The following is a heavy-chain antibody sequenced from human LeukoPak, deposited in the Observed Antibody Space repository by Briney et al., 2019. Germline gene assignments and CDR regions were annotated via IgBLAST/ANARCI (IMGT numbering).Heavy chain of an antibody. Sequence: PGGSLRLSCAASGFTFSSYAMHWVRRAPGKGLEWVAVISYDGSNKYYADSVKGRFTISRDNSKNTLYLQMNSLRAEDTAVYYCARDFPRYDFWSGYYTYYYYYGMDVWGQGTTVTVSS. J-gene: IGHJ6*02. CDR3: ARDFPRYDFWSGYYTYYYYYGMDV. V-gene: IGHV3-30-3*01. CDR2: ISYDGSNK. D-gene: IGHD3-3*01. CDR1: GFTFSSYA.